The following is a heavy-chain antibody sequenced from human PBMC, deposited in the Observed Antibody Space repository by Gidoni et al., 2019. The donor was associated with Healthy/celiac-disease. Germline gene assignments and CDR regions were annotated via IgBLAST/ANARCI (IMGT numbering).Heavy chain of an antibody. D-gene: IGHD6-19*01. Sequence: EVQLVESGGGLVQPGGSLRLSCAASGFPVSSNYMSWVRQAPGKGLAWVSVIYSGGSTYYADSVKGRFTISRDNSKNTLYLQMNSLRAEDTAVYYCARTPFSSGWYWGYYFDYWGQGTLVTVSS. CDR1: GFPVSSNY. V-gene: IGHV3-66*02. J-gene: IGHJ4*02. CDR2: IYSGGST. CDR3: ARTPFSSGWYWGYYFDY.